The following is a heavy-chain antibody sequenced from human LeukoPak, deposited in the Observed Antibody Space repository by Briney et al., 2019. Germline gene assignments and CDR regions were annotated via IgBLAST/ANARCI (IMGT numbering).Heavy chain of an antibody. CDR2: IYYSGST. Sequence: SETLSHTCTVSGGSISSYYWSWIRQPPGKGLEWIGYIYYSGSTNYNPSLKSRVTISVDTSKNQFSLKLSSVTAADTAVYYCARGPYSGYLPGDNWFDPWGQGTLVTVSS. CDR3: ARGPYSGYLPGDNWFDP. CDR1: GGSISSYY. D-gene: IGHD5-12*01. J-gene: IGHJ5*02. V-gene: IGHV4-59*01.